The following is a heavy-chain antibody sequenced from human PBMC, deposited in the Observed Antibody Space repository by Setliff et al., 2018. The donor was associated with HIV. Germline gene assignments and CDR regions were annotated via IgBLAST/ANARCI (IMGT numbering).Heavy chain of an antibody. Sequence: PSETLSLTCTVSGGSISSGDYYWSWIRQPPGKGLEWIGYIFYTGSTYYNPSSKSRVTISADTSKNQFSLKLSSVTAADTAVFYCARGGYYGSGSWGFDYWGQGTLVTVSS. CDR3: ARGGYYGSGSWGFDY. CDR1: GGSISSGDYY. V-gene: IGHV4-30-4*08. D-gene: IGHD3-10*01. CDR2: IFYTGST. J-gene: IGHJ4*02.